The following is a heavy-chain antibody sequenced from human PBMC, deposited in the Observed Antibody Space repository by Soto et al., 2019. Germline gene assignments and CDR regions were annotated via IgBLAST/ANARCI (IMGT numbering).Heavy chain of an antibody. D-gene: IGHD3-22*01. Sequence: ASVKVSCKASGYTFTSYDINWVRQAGGQGLEWMGWMNPNSGNTGYAQKFQGRVTMTRNTSISTAYMELSSLRSEDTAVYYCARANPGITMIVVVIYPPGYGMEVWGQGTTVTVSS. CDR2: MNPNSGNT. J-gene: IGHJ6*02. CDR3: ARANPGITMIVVVIYPPGYGMEV. V-gene: IGHV1-8*01. CDR1: GYTFTSYD.